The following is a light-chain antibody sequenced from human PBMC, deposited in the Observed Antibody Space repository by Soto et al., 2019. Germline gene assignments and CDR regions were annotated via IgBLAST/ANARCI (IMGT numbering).Light chain of an antibody. V-gene: IGLV2-14*01. Sequence: QSALAQPASVSGSPGQSITISCTGTSSDVGGYNFVSWYQQHPGKAPKLIISDVSNRPSGVSTSFSGSKSGNTAYLTISGLQAEDEADYYCSSYTSINTHVFGTGTKVTVL. J-gene: IGLJ1*01. CDR2: DVS. CDR1: SSDVGGYNF. CDR3: SSYTSINTHV.